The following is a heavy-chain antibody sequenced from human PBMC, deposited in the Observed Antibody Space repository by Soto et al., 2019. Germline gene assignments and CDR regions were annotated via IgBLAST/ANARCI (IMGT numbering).Heavy chain of an antibody. CDR3: ATPGYSGYDLLDY. J-gene: IGHJ4*02. CDR1: GGSFSGYY. CDR2: INHSGST. D-gene: IGHD5-12*01. V-gene: IGHV4-34*01. Sequence: SETLSLTCAVYGGSFSGYYWSWIRQPPGKGLEWIGEINHSGSTNYNPSLKSRVTISVDTSKNQFSLKLSSVTAADTAVYYCATPGYSGYDLLDYRGQATRVTVAS.